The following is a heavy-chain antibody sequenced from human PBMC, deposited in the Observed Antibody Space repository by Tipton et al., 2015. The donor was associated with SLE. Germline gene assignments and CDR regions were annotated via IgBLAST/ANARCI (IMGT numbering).Heavy chain of an antibody. Sequence: TLSLTCTVSGGSISSSSYYWGWIRQPPGKGREWIGSIYYSGSTYYNPPLKSRVTISVDTSKNQFSLKLSSVTAADTAVYYCARAFLYYYDSSGSQYFDYWGQGTLVTASA. J-gene: IGHJ4*02. D-gene: IGHD3-22*01. CDR3: ARAFLYYYDSSGSQYFDY. V-gene: IGHV4-39*01. CDR1: GGSISSSSYY. CDR2: IYYSGST.